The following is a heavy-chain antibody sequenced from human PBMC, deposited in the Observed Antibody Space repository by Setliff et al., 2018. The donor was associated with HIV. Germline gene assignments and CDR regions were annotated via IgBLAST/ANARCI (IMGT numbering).Heavy chain of an antibody. CDR2: LDPKDGKT. D-gene: IGHD6-6*01. CDR1: GYTLTELS. J-gene: IGHJ4*02. V-gene: IGHV1-24*01. Sequence: ASVKVSCKVSGYTLTELSRHWVRQAPGKGLEWMGGLDPKDGKTMYAQKFQGRVTMTEDTSTDTAHMELRSLRSEDTAVYYCVIGSAARPFDYLGQGTLVTVSS. CDR3: VIGSAARPFDY.